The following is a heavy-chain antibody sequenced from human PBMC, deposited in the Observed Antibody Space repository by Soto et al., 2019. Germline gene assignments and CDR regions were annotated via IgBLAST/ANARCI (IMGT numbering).Heavy chain of an antibody. Sequence: SETLSLTCAVSGGSISSSSYYWGWIRQPPGKGLEWIGSIYYSGSTYYNPSLKSRVTISVDTSKNQFSLKLSSVTAADTAVYYCAKDPGIAVAGTKDSHYFDYWGQGTLVTVSS. J-gene: IGHJ4*02. D-gene: IGHD6-19*01. CDR3: AKDPGIAVAGTKDSHYFDY. CDR1: GGSISSSSYY. CDR2: IYYSGST. V-gene: IGHV4-39*02.